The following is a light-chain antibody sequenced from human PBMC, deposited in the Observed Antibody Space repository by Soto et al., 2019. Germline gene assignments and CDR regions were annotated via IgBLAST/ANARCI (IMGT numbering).Light chain of an antibody. V-gene: IGKV2-28*01. CDR3: MKALQTLSA. Sequence: DIVMTQSPLSMPVTPGEPASLSCSSSQSLLHSNGYNYLDWYLQKPGQSQQLLIYLGSNRASGVPDRFSGSGSGTDFTLKISRVEAEEVGVYYCMKALQTLSAVGNGKRLEIK. CDR2: LGS. CDR1: QSLLHSNGYNY. J-gene: IGKJ5*01.